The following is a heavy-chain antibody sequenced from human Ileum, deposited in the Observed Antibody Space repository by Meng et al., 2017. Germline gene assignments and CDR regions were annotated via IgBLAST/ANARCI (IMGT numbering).Heavy chain of an antibody. CDR2: ITWNSGSK. CDR1: GFTFDDYT. D-gene: IGHD7-27*01. CDR3: AKGNWGSAFDI. Sequence: GGSLRLSCAASGFTFDDYTMHWVRQAPGKGLEWVSGITWNSGSKDYADSVKGRFTISRDNAKNSLYLQMNSLRAEDMALYYCAKGNWGSAFDIWGQGTMVTVSS. V-gene: IGHV3-9*03. J-gene: IGHJ3*02.